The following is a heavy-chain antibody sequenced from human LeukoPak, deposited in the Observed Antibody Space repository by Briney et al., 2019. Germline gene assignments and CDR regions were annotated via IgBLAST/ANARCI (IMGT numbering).Heavy chain of an antibody. CDR1: GFTFSSYA. CDR2: ISGSGCST. D-gene: IGHD3-3*01. Sequence: GGSLRLSCAASGFTFSSYAMSWVRQARGKGLEWVSAISGSGCSTYYADSVKGRFTISRDNSKNTLYLQMNSLRAEDTAVYYCAKFLPHVDSYYGMDVWGKGTTVTVSS. V-gene: IGHV3-23*01. CDR3: AKFLPHVDSYYGMDV. J-gene: IGHJ6*04.